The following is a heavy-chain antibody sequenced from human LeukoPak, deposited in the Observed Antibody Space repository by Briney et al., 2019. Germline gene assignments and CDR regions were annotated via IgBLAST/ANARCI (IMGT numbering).Heavy chain of an antibody. J-gene: IGHJ5*02. CDR3: AKTARAVAGTRGGIGVFDP. D-gene: IGHD6-19*01. CDR2: ISSGGHST. V-gene: IGHV3-23*01. CDR1: GFTYSNYA. Sequence: GGSLRLSCAASGFTYSNYAMTWVRQAPGKGLEWVSSISSGGHSTYYAGSVKGRFTISRDNSKNTLYLQMNSLRAEDTAVYYCAKTARAVAGTRGGIGVFDPWGQGTLVTVSS.